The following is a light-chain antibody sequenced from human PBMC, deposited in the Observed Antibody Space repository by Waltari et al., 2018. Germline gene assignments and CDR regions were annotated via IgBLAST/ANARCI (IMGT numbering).Light chain of an antibody. J-gene: IGKJ1*01. CDR2: EAS. CDR3: QQCNTYSRT. CDR1: QSISRW. Sequence: DIQMTQSPSTLSASVGDSVTITCRASQSISRWVAWYQQKTGKAPNLLIYEASTLKSGVPSRFSGSGSGTEFTLTISSLQPDDFATYYCQQCNTYSRTFGQGTKVEIK. V-gene: IGKV1-5*03.